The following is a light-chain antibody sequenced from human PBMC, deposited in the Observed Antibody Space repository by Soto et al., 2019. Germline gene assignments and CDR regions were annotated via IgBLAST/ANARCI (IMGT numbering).Light chain of an antibody. CDR1: QSISTE. CDR2: SAS. V-gene: IGKV3-15*01. J-gene: IGKJ2*01. Sequence: EIVMTQSPATLSVSPGERATLSCRASQSISTELAWYQQKPGQPPRLLIYSASTRATGVPARFTGSGSGSEFTLTISGLQSEDFAVYYCQQGHNWPLTFGQGTSWRS. CDR3: QQGHNWPLT.